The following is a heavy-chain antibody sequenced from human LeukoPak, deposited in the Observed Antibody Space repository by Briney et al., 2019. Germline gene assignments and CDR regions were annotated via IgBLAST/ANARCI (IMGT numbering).Heavy chain of an antibody. D-gene: IGHD3-22*01. J-gene: IGHJ4*02. Sequence: PGRSLSLSCAASGFTFSSYAMHWVREAPGKGLVWVADISSDGSNKYYAASVKGRFTISRDNSKNTLYLQMNSLSAEDTAVYYCARDLGDSSAYYYPHYWGQGTLVTVSS. CDR2: ISSDGSNK. CDR3: ARDLGDSSAYYYPHY. V-gene: IGHV3-30-3*01. CDR1: GFTFSSYA.